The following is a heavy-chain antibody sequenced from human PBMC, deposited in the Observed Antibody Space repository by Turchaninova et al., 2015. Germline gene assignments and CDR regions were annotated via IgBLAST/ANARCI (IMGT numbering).Heavy chain of an antibody. Sequence: QVQLQQWGAGLLKPSETLSLTCAVCGGSFRGVYWSWSRQPPGTGLDWLCQNHHGGGTSYNPSLKSRVSISLDTAKSQFSLRLTSVTAADTAVYFCARHGGFYFDYWGQGALVTVSS. CDR1: GGSFRGVY. V-gene: IGHV4-34*01. J-gene: IGHJ4*02. CDR2: NHHGGGT. D-gene: IGHD4-23*01. CDR3: ARHGGFYFDY.